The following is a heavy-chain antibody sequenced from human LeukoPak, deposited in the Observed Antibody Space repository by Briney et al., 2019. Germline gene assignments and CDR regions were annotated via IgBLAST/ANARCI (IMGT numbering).Heavy chain of an antibody. CDR1: GGSISSYY. CDR3: ARVSLKHYGSGTFDY. Sequence: PSETLSLTCTVSGGSISSYYCSWIRQPPRKGLEWMVYIYYSGSTNYNPSLKSRVPISVDTSKNQFSLKLSSVTAADTAVYYCARVSLKHYGSGTFDYWGQGTLVTVSS. D-gene: IGHD3-10*01. V-gene: IGHV4-59*01. CDR2: IYYSGST. J-gene: IGHJ4*02.